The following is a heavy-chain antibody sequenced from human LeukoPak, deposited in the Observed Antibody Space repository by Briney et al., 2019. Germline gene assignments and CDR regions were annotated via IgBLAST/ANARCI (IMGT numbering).Heavy chain of an antibody. J-gene: IGHJ4*02. V-gene: IGHV3-33*01. D-gene: IGHD3-10*01. CDR1: GFTFSSYG. CDR3: TTAGSGSYYRY. CDR2: IWYDGSNK. Sequence: AGSLRLSSAASGFTFSSYGMHWVRQAPGKGLEWVAVIWYDGSNKYYADSVKGRFTISRDNSKNTLYLQMNSLRAEDTAVYYCTTAGSGSYYRYWGQGTLVTVSS.